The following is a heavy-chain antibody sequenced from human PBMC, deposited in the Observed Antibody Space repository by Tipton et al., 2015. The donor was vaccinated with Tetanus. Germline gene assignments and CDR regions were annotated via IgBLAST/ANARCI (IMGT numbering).Heavy chain of an antibody. J-gene: IGHJ4*02. Sequence: GLVKPSETLSLTCTVSGGSISSSSYYWGWIRQPPGKGLEWIGSIYYSGSTYYNPSLKSRVTIPVDTSKNQFSLKLSSVTAADTAVYYCARGMVSWGIFPYWGQGTLVTVSS. D-gene: IGHD2-8*01. CDR1: GGSISSSSYY. V-gene: IGHV4-39*07. CDR3: ARGMVSWGIFPY. CDR2: IYYSGST.